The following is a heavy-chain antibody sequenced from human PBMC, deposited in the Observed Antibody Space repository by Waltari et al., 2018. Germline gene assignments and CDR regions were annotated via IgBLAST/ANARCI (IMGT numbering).Heavy chain of an antibody. Sequence: QVQLVQSGAEVKKPGSSVKVSCKASGGTFSSYAISWVRQAPGQGLEWMGRSMPFLGIANYAQKCQGRVPITADKSTGTAYMELGSLRSEDTAVYYCAREQQLASFDYWGQGTLVTVSS. D-gene: IGHD6-13*01. V-gene: IGHV1-69*09. CDR1: GGTFSSYA. CDR2: SMPFLGIA. J-gene: IGHJ4*02. CDR3: AREQQLASFDY.